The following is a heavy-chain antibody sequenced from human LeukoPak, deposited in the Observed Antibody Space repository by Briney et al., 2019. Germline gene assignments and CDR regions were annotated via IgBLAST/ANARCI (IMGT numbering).Heavy chain of an antibody. D-gene: IGHD3-10*02. CDR3: ASCTGEAFDI. CDR2: IYYSGST. J-gene: IGHJ3*02. CDR1: GGSISSYY. V-gene: IGHV4-59*12. Sequence: SETLSLTCTVSGGSISSYYWSWIRQPPGKGLEWIGYIYYSGSTNYNPSLKSRVTISVDTSKNQFSLKLSSVTAADTAVYYCASCTGEAFDIRGQGKKVTLPS.